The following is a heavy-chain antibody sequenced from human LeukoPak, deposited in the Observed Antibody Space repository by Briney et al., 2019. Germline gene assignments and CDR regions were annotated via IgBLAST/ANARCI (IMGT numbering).Heavy chain of an antibody. CDR1: GFTFSSYA. CDR2: VRGNGDST. CDR3: AKGFFGSGTFPHNFDY. Sequence: GGSLRLSCAASGFTFSSYAMSWVRQAPGKGLEWVAVVRGNGDSTHYADSVKGRFTISRDNSKNTLYLQMNSLRAEDTAVYYCAKGFFGSGTFPHNFDYWGQGTLVTVSS. J-gene: IGHJ4*02. V-gene: IGHV3-23*01. D-gene: IGHD3-10*01.